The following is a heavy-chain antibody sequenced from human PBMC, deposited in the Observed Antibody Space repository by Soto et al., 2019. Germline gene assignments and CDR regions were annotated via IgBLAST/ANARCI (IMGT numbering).Heavy chain of an antibody. CDR1: GGTFSRYA. V-gene: IGHV1-69*01. D-gene: IGHD6-25*01. J-gene: IGHJ2*01. CDR2: IIPMFGTA. CDR3: ARDGPAGDWYFDL. Sequence: QVQLVQSGAEVKKPGSSVKVSCKASGGTFSRYAINWVRQAPGQGLEWMGGIIPMFGTANYAQKFQGRVTITADESTNTGYMELRSLISEDTAVYYCARDGPAGDWYFDLWGRGTLVTVSS.